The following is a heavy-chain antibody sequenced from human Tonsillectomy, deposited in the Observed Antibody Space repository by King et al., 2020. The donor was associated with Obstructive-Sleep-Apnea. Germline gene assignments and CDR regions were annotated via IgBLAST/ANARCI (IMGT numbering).Heavy chain of an antibody. CDR3: ARDERWLQSGVYAFDI. V-gene: IGHV3-33*01. Sequence: VQLVESGGGVVQPGRSLTLSCAASGFTFSSYGMRWVRQAPGKGLEWVAVVWYDGRNKYYADSVKGRFTISRDNSKNTVHLRMNSLRAEDTAVYYCARDERWLQSGVYAFDIWGQGTMVTVSS. J-gene: IGHJ3*02. CDR1: GFTFSSYG. CDR2: VWYDGRNK. D-gene: IGHD5-24*01.